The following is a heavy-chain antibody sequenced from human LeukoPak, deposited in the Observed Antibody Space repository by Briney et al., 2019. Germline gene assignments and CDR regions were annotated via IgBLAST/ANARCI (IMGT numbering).Heavy chain of an antibody. CDR3: AEGQDLLWFGEPIYYFDY. V-gene: IGHV3-23*01. D-gene: IGHD3-10*01. Sequence: GGSLRLSCAASGFTFSSYAMSWVRQAPGKGLEWVSAISGSGGSTYYADSVKGRFTISRDNSKNTLYLQMNSLRAEDTAVYYCAEGQDLLWFGEPIYYFDYWGQGTLVTVSS. J-gene: IGHJ4*02. CDR2: ISGSGGST. CDR1: GFTFSSYA.